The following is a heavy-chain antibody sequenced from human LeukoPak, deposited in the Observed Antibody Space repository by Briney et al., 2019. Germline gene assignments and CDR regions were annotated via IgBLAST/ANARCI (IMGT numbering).Heavy chain of an antibody. Sequence: GGSLRLSCAASGFTFSSYGMHWVRQAPGKGLEWVAGISYDGSNKYYADSVKGRFTISRDNSKNTLYLQMNSLRAEDTAVYYCAKDHGSGSYYNPNWFDPWGQGTLVTVSS. D-gene: IGHD3-10*01. CDR3: AKDHGSGSYYNPNWFDP. V-gene: IGHV3-30*18. J-gene: IGHJ5*02. CDR1: GFTFSSYG. CDR2: ISYDGSNK.